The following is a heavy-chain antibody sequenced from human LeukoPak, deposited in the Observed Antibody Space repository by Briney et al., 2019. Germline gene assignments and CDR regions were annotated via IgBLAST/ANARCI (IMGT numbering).Heavy chain of an antibody. CDR1: GFTFSVYS. CDR3: ARGFQGYFDY. V-gene: IGHV3-48*01. J-gene: IGHJ4*02. CDR2: FSSTTNTI. Sequence: PRGSLRLSCAASGFTFSVYSMNWVRQAPEKGLEWVSYFSSTTNTIYYADSVKGRFTISRDNAKNSLYLQMNSLRAEDTAVYYCARGFQGYFDYWGQGTLVTVSS.